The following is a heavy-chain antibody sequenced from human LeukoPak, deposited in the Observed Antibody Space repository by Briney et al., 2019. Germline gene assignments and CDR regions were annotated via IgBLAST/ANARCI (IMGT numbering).Heavy chain of an antibody. V-gene: IGHV4-59*01. D-gene: IGHD2-2*02. CDR2: IYYSGST. CDR3: ARGPGYCSSTSCYISYYYYGMDV. Sequence: PSETPSLTCTVSGGSISSYYWSWIRQPPGKGLEWIGYIYYSGSTNYNPSLKSRVTISVDTSKNQFSLKLSSVTAADTAVYYCARGPGYCSSTSCYISYYYYGMDVWGQGNPGHRLL. J-gene: IGHJ6*02. CDR1: GGSISSYY.